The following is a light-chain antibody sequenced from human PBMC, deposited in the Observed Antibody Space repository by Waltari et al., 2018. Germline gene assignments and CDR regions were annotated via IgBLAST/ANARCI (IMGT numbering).Light chain of an antibody. CDR2: QDT. J-gene: IGLJ3*02. Sequence: SYALTQPPSVSVSPAQTASITCSADICGNNSASCYQQKPGQSPLLVIYQDTNRPSGMPERFSGSKSGNAAALTISGTQDVDEADYYCQALGTGAWVFGGGTKLTVL. CDR1: ICGNNS. V-gene: IGLV3-1*01. CDR3: QALGTGAWV.